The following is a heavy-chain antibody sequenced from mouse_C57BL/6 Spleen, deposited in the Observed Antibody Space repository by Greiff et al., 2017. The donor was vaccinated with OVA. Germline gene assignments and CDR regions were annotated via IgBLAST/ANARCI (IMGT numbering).Heavy chain of an antibody. Sequence: EVHLVESGGGLVKPGGSLKLSCAASGFTFSDYGLHWVRQDTEKGLEWVAYISSGSSTIYYADTVKGRFTISRDNAKNPLFLQMTSLRSEDTAMYYCARHYYGVWGTGTTVTVAS. V-gene: IGHV5-17*01. J-gene: IGHJ1*03. CDR2: ISSGSSTI. CDR1: GFTFSDYG. CDR3: ARHYYGV. D-gene: IGHD2-1*01.